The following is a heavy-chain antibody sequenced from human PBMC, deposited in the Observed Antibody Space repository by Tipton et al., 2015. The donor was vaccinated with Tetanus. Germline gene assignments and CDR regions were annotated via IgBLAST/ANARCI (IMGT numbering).Heavy chain of an antibody. J-gene: IGHJ4*02. CDR3: AKDPTDSSVLQWYFDY. CDR1: GFTFSSYA. Sequence: SLRLSCAASGFTFSSYAMSWVRQAPGKGLEWVSAISGSGGSTYYADSVKGRFTISRDNSKNTLYLQMNSLRAEDTAVYYCAKDPTDSSVLQWYFDYWGQGTLVTVSS. CDR2: ISGSGGST. D-gene: IGHD3-22*01. V-gene: IGHV3-23*01.